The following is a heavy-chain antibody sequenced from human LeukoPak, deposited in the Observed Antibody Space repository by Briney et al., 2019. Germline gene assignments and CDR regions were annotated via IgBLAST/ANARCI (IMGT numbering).Heavy chain of an antibody. CDR3: ARDKIVGATYFDY. Sequence: GGSLRLSCAVSGFTFSHYMMTWVRQAPGEGLEWVANMRTDGSVVQYADSVKGRFTISRDNAKNSLFLQMNSVRAEDTAVYYCARDKIVGATYFDYWGQGTLITVSS. D-gene: IGHD1-26*01. CDR2: MRTDGSVV. CDR1: GFTFSHYM. J-gene: IGHJ4*02. V-gene: IGHV3-7*01.